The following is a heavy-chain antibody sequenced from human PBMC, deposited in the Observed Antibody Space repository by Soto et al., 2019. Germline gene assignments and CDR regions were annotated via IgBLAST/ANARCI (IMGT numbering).Heavy chain of an antibody. CDR1: GYTFTSYG. J-gene: IGHJ4*02. V-gene: IGHV1-18*01. D-gene: IGHD3-22*01. CDR3: ARFMTYYYDSSGYYASD. CDR2: ISAYNGNT. Sequence: QVQLVPSGAEVKKPGASVKVSCKASGYTFTSYGISRVRQAPGQGLEWMGWISAYNGNTNYAQKLQGRVTMTTDTSTSTAYMELRSLRSDDTAVYYCARFMTYYYDSSGYYASDWGQGTLVTVSS.